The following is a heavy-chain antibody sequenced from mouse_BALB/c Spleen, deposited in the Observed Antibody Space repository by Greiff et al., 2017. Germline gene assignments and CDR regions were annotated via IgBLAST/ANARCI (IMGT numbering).Heavy chain of an antibody. D-gene: IGHD1-1*01. CDR2: ISDGGSYT. V-gene: IGHV5-4*02. CDR1: GFTFSDYY. Sequence: EVQGVESGGGLVKPGGSLKLSCAASGFTFSDYYMYWVRQTPEKRLEWVATISDGGSYTYYPDSVKGRFTISRDNAKNNLYLQMSSLKSEDTAMYYCARGSITTVVAPSFAYWGQGTLVTVSA. CDR3: ARGSITTVVAPSFAY. J-gene: IGHJ3*01.